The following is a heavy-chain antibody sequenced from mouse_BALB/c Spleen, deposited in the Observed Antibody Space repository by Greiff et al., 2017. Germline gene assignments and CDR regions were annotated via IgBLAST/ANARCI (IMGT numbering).Heavy chain of an antibody. CDR2: IRNKANGYTT. CDR1: GFTFTDYY. CDR3: ARARATLYAMDY. J-gene: IGHJ4*01. D-gene: IGHD3-1*01. V-gene: IGHV7-3*02. Sequence: EVMLVESGGGLVQPGGSLRLSCATSGFTFTDYYMSWVRQPPGKALEWLGFIRNKANGYTTEYSASVKGRFTISRDNSQSILYLQMNTLRAEDSATYYCARARATLYAMDYWGQGTSVIVSS.